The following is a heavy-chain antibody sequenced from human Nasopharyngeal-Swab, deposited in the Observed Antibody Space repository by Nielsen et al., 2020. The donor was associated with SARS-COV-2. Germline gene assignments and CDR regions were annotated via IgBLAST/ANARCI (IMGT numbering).Heavy chain of an antibody. CDR2: ISGGGDST. J-gene: IGHJ4*02. Sequence: GESLKISCAASGFTFNSFAMSWVRQAPGKGLEWVSGISGGGDSTHYADSVKGRFTISRDNSRKTLYLQMNSLRAEDTAVYHCAKANTRDFDYWGQGTLATVSS. V-gene: IGHV3-23*01. CDR1: GFTFNSFA. CDR3: AKANTRDFDY.